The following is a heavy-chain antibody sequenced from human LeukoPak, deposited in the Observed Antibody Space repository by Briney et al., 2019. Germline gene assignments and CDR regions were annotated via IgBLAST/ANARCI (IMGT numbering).Heavy chain of an antibody. Sequence: PSETLSLTCTVSGDSISSYYWSWIRQPPGKGLEWIGEINHSGSTNYNPSLKSRVTISVDTSKNQFSLKLSSVTAADTAVYYCARRQGYYDILTGTKFDYWGQGTLVTVSS. D-gene: IGHD3-9*01. V-gene: IGHV4-34*01. J-gene: IGHJ4*02. CDR1: GDSISSYY. CDR2: INHSGST. CDR3: ARRQGYYDILTGTKFDY.